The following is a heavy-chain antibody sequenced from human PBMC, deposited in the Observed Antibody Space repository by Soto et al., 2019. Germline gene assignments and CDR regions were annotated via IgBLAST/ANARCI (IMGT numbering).Heavy chain of an antibody. CDR3: AKDRSLIAAAGTGDFDY. D-gene: IGHD6-13*01. J-gene: IGHJ4*02. CDR1: GFTFSSYA. Sequence: SLRLSCAASGFTFSSYAMSWVRQAPGKGLEWVSAISGSGATTYYADSVKGRFTISRDNSKNTLYLQMNSLRADDTAVYYCAKDRSLIAAAGTGDFDYWGQGTLVTVSS. V-gene: IGHV3-23*01. CDR2: ISGSGATT.